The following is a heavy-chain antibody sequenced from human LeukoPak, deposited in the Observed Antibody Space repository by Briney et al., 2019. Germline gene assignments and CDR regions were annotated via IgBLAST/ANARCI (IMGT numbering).Heavy chain of an antibody. CDR2: ISAYNGNT. V-gene: IGHV1-18*01. CDR1: GYTFTSYG. J-gene: IGHJ3*02. Sequence: ASVKVSCKASGYTFTSYGISWVRQAPGQGLEWMGWISAYNGNTNYAQKLQGRVTMTTDTSTSTAYMELRSLRSDETAVYYCARGGSIYSYDGSGYSPQHFDIWGQGTMVTVSS. D-gene: IGHD3-22*01. CDR3: ARGGSIYSYDGSGYSPQHFDI.